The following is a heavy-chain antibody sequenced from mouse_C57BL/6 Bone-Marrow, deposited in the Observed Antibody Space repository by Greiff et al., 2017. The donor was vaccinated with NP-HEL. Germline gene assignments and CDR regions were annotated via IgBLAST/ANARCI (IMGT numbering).Heavy chain of an antibody. CDR3: ARYGDYDYPQY. D-gene: IGHD2-4*01. J-gene: IGHJ3*01. Sequence: PGQGLEWIGNINPSNGGTNYNEKFKSKATLTVDKSSSTAYMQLSSLTSEDSAVYYCARYGDYDYPQYWGQGTLVTVSA. CDR2: INPSNGGT. V-gene: IGHV1-53*01.